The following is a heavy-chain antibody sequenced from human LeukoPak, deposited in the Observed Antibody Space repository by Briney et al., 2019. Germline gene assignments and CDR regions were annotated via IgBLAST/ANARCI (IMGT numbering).Heavy chain of an antibody. J-gene: IGHJ4*02. CDR2: IYSSGYT. V-gene: IGHV4-39*07. Sequence: SETLSLTCTVSGGSVSTSSYYWGWIRQPPGKGLEWIGRIYSSGYTYYNPSLKRRATISVDTSKNQFSLKLTSVTAAGTAVYYCAGSDLTQDYWDYWGQGTLVTVPS. D-gene: IGHD2-15*01. CDR1: GGSVSTSSYY. CDR3: AGSDLTQDYWDY.